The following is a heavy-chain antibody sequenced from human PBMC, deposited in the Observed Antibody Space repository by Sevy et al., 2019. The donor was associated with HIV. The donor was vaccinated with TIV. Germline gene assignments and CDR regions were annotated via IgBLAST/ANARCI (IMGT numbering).Heavy chain of an antibody. CDR2: ISESGGNT. V-gene: IGHV3-23*01. D-gene: IGHD6-13*01. J-gene: IGHJ6*02. Sequence: GESLKISCAASGFTFSSYAMSWVRQAPGKGLEWVSLISESGGNTYYADSVRGRFTISRDNSKNTLYLQMNSLRAEDTAVYYCARNSAALPNYYYGMDVWGQGTTVTVSS. CDR1: GFTFSSYA. CDR3: ARNSAALPNYYYGMDV.